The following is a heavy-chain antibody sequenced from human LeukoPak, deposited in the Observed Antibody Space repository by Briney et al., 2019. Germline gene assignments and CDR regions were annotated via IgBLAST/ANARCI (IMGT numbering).Heavy chain of an antibody. J-gene: IGHJ4*02. CDR1: GFTFSSND. CDR2: ISITSKTI. CDR3: VRSAYYDGRGYYYDY. Sequence: GGSLRLSCTGSGFTFSSNDMSWVRQPPGKGLEWVSYISITSKTIKYADSVKGRFTISRDNAKNSLYLQMNSLRDEDTAVYYCVRSAYYDGRGYYYDYWGQGILVTVSS. D-gene: IGHD3-22*01. V-gene: IGHV3-48*02.